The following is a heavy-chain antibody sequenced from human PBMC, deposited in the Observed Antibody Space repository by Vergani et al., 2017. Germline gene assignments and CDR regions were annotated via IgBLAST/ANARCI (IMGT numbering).Heavy chain of an antibody. Sequence: QVQLQESGPGLVKSSETLSLTCSVSFDSIRNLYCNWIRQPPGKGLEWIGSIHYSENSNYNPSLKTPVTISVDTSKNQFSLTLSSVTAADMAVYDCAGCCRDEGMLYGGTVEKWFDPWGQGTLVTVSS. CDR3: AGCCRDEGMLYGGTVEKWFDP. CDR1: FDSIRNLY. J-gene: IGHJ5*02. V-gene: IGHV4-59*11. CDR2: IHYSENS. D-gene: IGHD3-16*02.